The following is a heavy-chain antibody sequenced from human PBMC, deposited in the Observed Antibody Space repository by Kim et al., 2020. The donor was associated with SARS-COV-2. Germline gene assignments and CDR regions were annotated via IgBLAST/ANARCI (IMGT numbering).Heavy chain of an antibody. V-gene: IGHV1-46*01. Sequence: ASVKVSCKASGYTFTSYYMHWVRQAPGQGLEWMGIINPSGGSTSYAQKFQGRVTMTRDTSTSTVYMELSSLRSEDTAVYYCARVVGPYRRPLYQPLSYWGQGTLVTVSS. CDR1: GYTFTSYY. CDR2: INPSGGST. D-gene: IGHD1-26*01. J-gene: IGHJ4*02. CDR3: ARVVGPYRRPLYQPLSY.